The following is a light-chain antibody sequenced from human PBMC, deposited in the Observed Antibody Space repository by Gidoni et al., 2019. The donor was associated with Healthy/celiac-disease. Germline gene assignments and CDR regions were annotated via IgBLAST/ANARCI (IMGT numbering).Light chain of an antibody. Sequence: SSELTQYPAVSVALGQTVRITCQGDSLRSYYASWYQQKPGQAPVLVIYGKNNRPSGIPDRFSGSSSGNTASLTITGAQAEDEADYYCNSRDSRGNHLVFGGGTKLTVL. CDR2: GKN. CDR3: NSRDSRGNHLV. V-gene: IGLV3-19*01. J-gene: IGLJ2*01. CDR1: SLRSYY.